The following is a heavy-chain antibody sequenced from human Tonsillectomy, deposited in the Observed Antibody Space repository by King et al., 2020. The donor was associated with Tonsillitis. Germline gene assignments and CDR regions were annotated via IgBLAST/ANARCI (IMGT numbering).Heavy chain of an antibody. Sequence: VQLVESGAEVKKPGESLKISCTGSGYSFTNYWIAWVRQMPGKGLEWVGIIYPGDSDTRYSPSFQGQVTISADKSISPAYLQCGSLKASDTAMYYCARRGGRQFYYYYMDVWGKGTTVTVSS. D-gene: IGHD1-26*01. J-gene: IGHJ6*03. CDR1: GYSFTNYW. V-gene: IGHV5-51*03. CDR3: ARRGGRQFYYYYMDV. CDR2: IYPGDSDT.